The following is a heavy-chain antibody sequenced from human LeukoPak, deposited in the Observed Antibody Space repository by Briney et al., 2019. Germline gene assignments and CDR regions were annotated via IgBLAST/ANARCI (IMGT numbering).Heavy chain of an antibody. CDR2: IYSGGST. Sequence: GGSLRLSCAASGFTFSSYAMSWVRQAPGKGLEWVSVIYSGGSTYYADSVKGRFTISRDNSKNTLYLQMNSLRAEDTAVYYCASHSPGIAVAGMFDYWGQGTLVTVSS. J-gene: IGHJ4*02. CDR1: GFTFSSYA. CDR3: ASHSPGIAVAGMFDY. D-gene: IGHD6-19*01. V-gene: IGHV3-66*04.